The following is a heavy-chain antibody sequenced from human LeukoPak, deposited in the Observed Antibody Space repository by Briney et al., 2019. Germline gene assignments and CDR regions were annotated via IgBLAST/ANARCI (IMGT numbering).Heavy chain of an antibody. V-gene: IGHV1-18*01. Sequence: ASVKVSCKASGYTFTSYGISWVRQAPGQGLEWMGWISAYNGNTNYAQKLQGRVTMTTDTSTNTAYMELRSLRSDDTAVYYCATEKYYDFWSGYYYWGQGTLVTVSS. CDR1: GYTFTSYG. D-gene: IGHD3-3*01. CDR2: ISAYNGNT. J-gene: IGHJ4*02. CDR3: ATEKYYDFWSGYYY.